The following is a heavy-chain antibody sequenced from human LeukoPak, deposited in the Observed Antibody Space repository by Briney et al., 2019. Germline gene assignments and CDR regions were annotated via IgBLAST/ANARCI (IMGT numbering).Heavy chain of an antibody. CDR3: AREILAPGKTHDY. CDR1: GFTFSNYW. CDR2: INDDGSAT. J-gene: IGHJ4*02. Sequence: GGSLRLSCTASGFTFSNYWMHWVRQVPGKGLVWVSRINDDGSATFYADSVKGRFTISRDNAKNTLFLQMSSLRAEDTAVYFCAREILAPGKTHDYWGQGTLVTVSS. V-gene: IGHV3-74*01.